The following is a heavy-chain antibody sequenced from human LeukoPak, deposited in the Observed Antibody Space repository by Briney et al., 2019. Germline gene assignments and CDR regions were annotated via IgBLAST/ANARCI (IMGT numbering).Heavy chain of an antibody. CDR2: IIPIFGTA. CDR1: GGTFSSYA. V-gene: IGHV1-69*13. CDR3: AREVGRYCSSTSCESDAFDI. Sequence: SVKVSCKASGGTFSSYAISWVRQAPGQGLEWMGGIIPIFGTANYAQKFQGRVTITADESTSTAYMVLSSLRSEDTAVYYCAREVGRYCSSTSCESDAFDIWGQGTMVTVSS. D-gene: IGHD2-2*01. J-gene: IGHJ3*02.